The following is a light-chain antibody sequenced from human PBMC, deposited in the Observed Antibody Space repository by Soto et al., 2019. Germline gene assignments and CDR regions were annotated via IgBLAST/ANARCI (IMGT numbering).Light chain of an antibody. V-gene: IGLV1-51*02. J-gene: IGLJ3*02. CDR2: ENN. CDR1: SSNIGNNF. CDR3: ATWDSNLSAVV. Sequence: QSVLTQPPSLSAAPGQNVTISCSGSSSNIGNNFVSWYQQLPGTAPKLLIFENNKRPSGIPDRFSGSKSGTSATLVITGLPPGDEAHYYFATWDSNLSAVVFGGGTKLTVL.